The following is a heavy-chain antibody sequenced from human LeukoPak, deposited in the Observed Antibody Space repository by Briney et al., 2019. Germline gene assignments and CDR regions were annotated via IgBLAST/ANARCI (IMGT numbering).Heavy chain of an antibody. Sequence: ASVKVSCKASGYTFTSYYMHWVRQAPGQGLEWMGIINPSGGRTSYAQKFQGRVTMTRDTSTSTVYMELSSLRSEDTAVYYCARARRRGIAVAGPYDAFDIWGQGTMVTVSS. D-gene: IGHD6-19*01. CDR1: GYTFTSYY. J-gene: IGHJ3*02. CDR2: INPSGGRT. CDR3: ARARRRGIAVAGPYDAFDI. V-gene: IGHV1-46*01.